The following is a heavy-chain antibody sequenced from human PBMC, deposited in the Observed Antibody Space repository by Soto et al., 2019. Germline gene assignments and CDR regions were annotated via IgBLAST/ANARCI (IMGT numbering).Heavy chain of an antibody. CDR2: IGAGSDGI. D-gene: IGHD5-12*01. J-gene: IGHJ5*02. CDR1: GFTFSIYA. V-gene: IGHV3-23*01. CDR3: AKYSTSGPSRFFHL. Sequence: SLRLSCAASGFTFSIYAVAWIRQTPGKGLEWVSVIGAGSDGIQYVDSVKGRFSISRDNSKNTLYLHMNSLRAEDTAIYYCAKYSTSGPSRFFHLCGQGAMVTVYS.